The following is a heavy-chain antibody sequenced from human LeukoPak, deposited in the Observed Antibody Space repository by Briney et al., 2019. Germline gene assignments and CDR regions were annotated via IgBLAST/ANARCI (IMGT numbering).Heavy chain of an antibody. CDR1: GYTFTGYY. V-gene: IGHV1-2*04. CDR2: INPNSGGT. J-gene: IGHJ4*02. CDR3: ARDWGSGNPDLWSGGYFDY. Sequence: ASVKVSCKASGYTFTGYYMHWVRQAPGQGLEWMGWINPNSGGTNYAQKFQGWVTMTRDTSISTAYMELSRLRSDDTVVYYCARDWGSGNPDLWSGGYFDYWGQGTLVTVSS. D-gene: IGHD3-3*01.